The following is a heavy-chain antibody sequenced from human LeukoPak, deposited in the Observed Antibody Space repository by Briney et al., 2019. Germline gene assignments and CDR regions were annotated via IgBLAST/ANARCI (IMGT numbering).Heavy chain of an antibody. Sequence: SETLSLTCTVSGGSISSYYWSWIRQPPGKGLEWIGYINYTGSTNYNPSLKSRVTISVDTSKNQFSLKLSSVNAADTAVYYCARGRNWFDFWGQGTLVTVSS. CDR3: ARGRNWFDF. CDR1: GGSISSYY. V-gene: IGHV4-59*01. CDR2: INYTGST. J-gene: IGHJ5*01.